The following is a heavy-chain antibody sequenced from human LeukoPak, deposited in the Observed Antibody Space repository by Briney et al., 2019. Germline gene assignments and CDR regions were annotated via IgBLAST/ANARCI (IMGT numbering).Heavy chain of an antibody. CDR2: IIPIFGTA. Sequence: GASVKVSCKASGYTFTGYYIHWVRQAPGQGLEWMGGIIPIFGTANYAQKFQGRVTITADESTSTAYMELSSLRSEDTAVYYCALGYCSGGSCYRYWFDPWGQGTLVTVSS. CDR3: ALGYCSGGSCYRYWFDP. D-gene: IGHD2-15*01. V-gene: IGHV1-69*13. CDR1: GYTFTGYY. J-gene: IGHJ5*02.